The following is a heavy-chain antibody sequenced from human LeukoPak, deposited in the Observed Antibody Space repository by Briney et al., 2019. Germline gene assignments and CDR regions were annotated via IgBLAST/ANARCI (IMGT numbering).Heavy chain of an antibody. V-gene: IGHV3-15*01. CDR3: TTDFRSIFGIINAGEGY. CDR1: GFTFRNAW. D-gene: IGHD3-3*01. J-gene: IGHJ4*02. Sequence: GGSLRLSCAASGFTFRNAWMSWVPQAPGKGLEWVGRIKSKTDGGTTDYAAPVKGRFTISRDDSKNTMYVQMNSLKTEDTAVYYCTTDFRSIFGIINAGEGYWGQGTLVTVSS. CDR2: IKSKTDGGTT.